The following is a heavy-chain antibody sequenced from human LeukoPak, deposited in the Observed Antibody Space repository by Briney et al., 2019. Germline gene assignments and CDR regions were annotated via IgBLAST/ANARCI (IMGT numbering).Heavy chain of an antibody. CDR2: INPSGGST. Sequence: ASVKVSCKASGYTFTSYYMHWVRQAPGQGLEWMGIINPSGGSTSYAQKFQGRVTMTRDMSTSTVYMELSSLRSEDTAVYYCARDRGPSLYQLPSNWFDPWGQGTLVTVAS. D-gene: IGHD2-2*01. V-gene: IGHV1-46*01. CDR3: ARDRGPSLYQLPSNWFDP. CDR1: GYTFTSYY. J-gene: IGHJ5*02.